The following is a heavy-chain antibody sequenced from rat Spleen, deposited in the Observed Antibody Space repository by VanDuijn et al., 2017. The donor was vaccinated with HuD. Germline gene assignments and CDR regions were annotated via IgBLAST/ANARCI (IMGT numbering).Heavy chain of an antibody. CDR1: GFTFSSFW. CDR2: INTDGGST. CDR3: TTEDYGSPSWFAY. V-gene: IGHV5-58*01. J-gene: IGHJ3*01. D-gene: IGHD1-3*01. Sequence: EVQLVETGGGLVQPGRSLKLSCVASGFTFSSFWMYWIRQAPGKGLEWVSSINTDGGSTYYSDSVKGRFTISRENAKNTLYLQMDSLRSEDTATYYCTTEDYGSPSWFAYWGQGTLVTVSS.